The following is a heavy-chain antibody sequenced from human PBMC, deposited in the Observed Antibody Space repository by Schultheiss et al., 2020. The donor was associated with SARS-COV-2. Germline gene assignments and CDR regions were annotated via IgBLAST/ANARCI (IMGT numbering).Heavy chain of an antibody. V-gene: IGHV4-59*12. CDR1: GGSISSYY. J-gene: IGHJ6*02. Sequence: SETLSLTCTVSGGSISSYYWSWIRQPPGKGLEWIGYIYYSGSTNYNPSLKSRVTISVDTSKNQFSLKLSSVTAADTAVYYCARTYGYGMDVWGQGTTVTVSS. CDR3: ARTYGYGMDV. D-gene: IGHD4-17*01. CDR2: IYYSGST.